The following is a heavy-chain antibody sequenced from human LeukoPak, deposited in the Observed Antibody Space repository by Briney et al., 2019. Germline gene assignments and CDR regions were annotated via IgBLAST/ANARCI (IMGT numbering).Heavy chain of an antibody. CDR3: AREAAAGTFYFDY. CDR2: IYTSGST. Sequence: SETLSLTCIVSGDSISNYYWSWIRQPAGKGLEWIGRIYTSGSTNYNPSLKSRATMSVDTSKNQFSLKLTSVTAADTAVYYCAREAAAGTFYFDYWGQGTLVTVSS. CDR1: GDSISNYY. D-gene: IGHD6-13*01. J-gene: IGHJ4*02. V-gene: IGHV4-4*07.